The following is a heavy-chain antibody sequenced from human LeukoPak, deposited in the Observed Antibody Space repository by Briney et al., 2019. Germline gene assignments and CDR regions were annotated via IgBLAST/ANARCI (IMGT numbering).Heavy chain of an antibody. CDR3: ARDRGGSYTFDY. V-gene: IGHV4-4*02. D-gene: IGHD1-26*01. J-gene: IGHJ4*02. CDR2: IYHSGST. Sequence: ASETLSLTCAVSGGSISSSNWWSWVRQPPGKGLEWIGEIYHSGSTNYNPSLKSRVTISVDKSKNQFSLKLSSVTAADTAVYYCARDRGGSYTFDYWGQGTLVTVSS. CDR1: GGSISSSNW.